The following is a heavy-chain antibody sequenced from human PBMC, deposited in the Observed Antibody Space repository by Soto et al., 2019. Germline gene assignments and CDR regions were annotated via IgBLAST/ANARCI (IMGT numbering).Heavy chain of an antibody. D-gene: IGHD2-2*01. CDR2: IFHSGRS. CDR1: GYSITSGYY. Sequence: SETLSLTCAVSGYSITSGYYWGWIRQPPGKGLEWIATIFHSGRSYYNPSLKGRVSISVESSTNQISLRLNSVTAADTAVYCCATYQLLRSVFDPWGQGTLVTVSS. V-gene: IGHV4-38-2*01. CDR3: ATYQLLRSVFDP. J-gene: IGHJ5*02.